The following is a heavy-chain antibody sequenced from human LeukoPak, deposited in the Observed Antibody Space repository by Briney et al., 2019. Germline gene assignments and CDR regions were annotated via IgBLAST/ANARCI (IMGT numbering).Heavy chain of an antibody. CDR2: IYPGDSDA. Sequence: GESLKISCKGSGYRFSNYWIAWVRQMPGKGLEWIGIIYPGDSDARYSPSFQGQVTISADKSISAAYLQWSSLKASDTAMFYCAGILVSGRGPFDYWGQGTLVTVSS. J-gene: IGHJ4*02. CDR3: AGILVSGRGPFDY. D-gene: IGHD6-19*01. CDR1: GYRFSNYW. V-gene: IGHV5-51*01.